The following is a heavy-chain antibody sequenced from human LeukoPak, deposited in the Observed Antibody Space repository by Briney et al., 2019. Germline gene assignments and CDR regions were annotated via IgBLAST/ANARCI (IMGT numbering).Heavy chain of an antibody. J-gene: IGHJ5*01. Sequence: ASVKVSCKASVYSFTGYYMHWGRQARGQGLGWRGWINLHSGDTGHAQTSHGRVTMTRDMSSTTTYMELTRLRSDDTACSYCARGDGYSRRTDSWGQGSLVTVSS. CDR1: VYSFTGYY. CDR2: INLHSGDT. V-gene: IGHV1-2*02. D-gene: IGHD5-24*01. CDR3: ARGDGYSRRTDS.